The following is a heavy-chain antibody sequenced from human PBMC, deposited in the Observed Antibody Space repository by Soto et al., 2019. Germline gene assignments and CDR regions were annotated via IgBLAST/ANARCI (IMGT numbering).Heavy chain of an antibody. J-gene: IGHJ4*02. CDR2: ISHTGTT. D-gene: IGHD2-2*01. Sequence: PSVTLSLTCAVSGDCIRGSQWWRGVRLPPGKGLEWIGEISHTGTTNYNPSLKSRVTMSVDKPKNQFSLNLTSVTAADTAVYYCARVISSLHEYSDHWGQGT. V-gene: IGHV4-4*02. CDR3: ARVISSLHEYSDH. CDR1: GDCIRGSQW.